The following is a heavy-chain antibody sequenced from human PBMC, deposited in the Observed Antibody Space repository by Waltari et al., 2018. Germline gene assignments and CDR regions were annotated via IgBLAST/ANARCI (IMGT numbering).Heavy chain of an antibody. CDR2: IKQDGSEK. Sequence: EVQLVESGGGLVQPGGSRRLSCAASGFTFSSYGMSWVRQAPGKGLEWVANIKQDGSEKYYEDSVKGRFTISRDNAKNSLYLQMNSLRAEDTAVYYCARGMYSFDYWGQGTLVTVSS. CDR3: ARGMYSFDY. J-gene: IGHJ4*02. V-gene: IGHV3-7*04. D-gene: IGHD2-8*01. CDR1: GFTFSSYG.